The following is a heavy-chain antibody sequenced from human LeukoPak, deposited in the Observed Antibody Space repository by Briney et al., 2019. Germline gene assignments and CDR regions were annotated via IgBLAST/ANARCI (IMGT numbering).Heavy chain of an antibody. V-gene: IGHV4-39*01. J-gene: IGHJ4*02. CDR1: GGSISSSNYY. CDR3: ASDSGVSGY. D-gene: IGHD3-10*01. CDR2: IYYSGSS. Sequence: SETLSLTCTVSGGSISSSNYYWGWIRQPPGKGLEWIGSIYYSGSSYYNPSLKSRVTISVDTSKNQFSLKLSSVTAADTAVYYCASDSGVSGYWGQGTLVTVSS.